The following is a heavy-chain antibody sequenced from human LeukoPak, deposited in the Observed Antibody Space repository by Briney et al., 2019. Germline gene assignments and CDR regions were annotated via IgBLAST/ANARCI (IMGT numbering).Heavy chain of an antibody. CDR2: INPNSGGT. J-gene: IGHJ4*02. CDR3: ARFRYGDYVDY. Sequence: ASVKVSCKASGYTFTGYYMRWVRQAPGQGLEWMGRINPNSGGTNYAQKFQGRVTMTRDTSISTAYMELSRLRSDDTAVYYCARFRYGDYVDYWGQGTLVTVSS. D-gene: IGHD4-17*01. CDR1: GYTFTGYY. V-gene: IGHV1-2*06.